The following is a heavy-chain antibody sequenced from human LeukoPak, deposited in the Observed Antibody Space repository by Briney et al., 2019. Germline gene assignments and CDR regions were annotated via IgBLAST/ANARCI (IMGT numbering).Heavy chain of an antibody. Sequence: GRSLRLAWAASGFTVRSDSMNWVRQAPGKGLEWGSSISSSSSYIYYADSVKGRFTISRDNAKNSLYLQMNSLRAEDTAVYYCASPAPFKGDYGSDAFDIWGQGTMVTVSS. CDR1: GFTVRSDS. J-gene: IGHJ3*02. CDR3: ASPAPFKGDYGSDAFDI. V-gene: IGHV3-21*01. D-gene: IGHD4-17*01. CDR2: ISSSSSYI.